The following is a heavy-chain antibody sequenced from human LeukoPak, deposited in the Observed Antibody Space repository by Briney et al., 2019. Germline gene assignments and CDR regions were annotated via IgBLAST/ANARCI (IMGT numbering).Heavy chain of an antibody. CDR2: IRQGGSEK. CDR3: ARVQRLGELSP. J-gene: IGHJ5*02. D-gene: IGHD3-16*02. Sequence: GGSLRLSCAASGFTFSSYWMTWVRQAPGKGLEWVANIRQGGSEKYYVDSVKGRFTISRDNAKSSLYLQMNSLRAEDTAVYYCARVQRLGELSPWGQGTLVTVSS. V-gene: IGHV3-7*05. CDR1: GFTFSSYW.